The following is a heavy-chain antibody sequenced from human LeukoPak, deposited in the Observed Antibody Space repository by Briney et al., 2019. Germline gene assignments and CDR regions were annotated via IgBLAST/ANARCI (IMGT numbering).Heavy chain of an antibody. Sequence: NPSETLSLTCTVSGGSIRSYYWSWIRQPPGKGLEWIGYSCCSGRPNYNPSHERRVTISVDTSKNQFSLKLSPVTAADTADYSAARDTPGGYDFWWFDPWGQGTLVTVSS. CDR2: SCCSGRP. CDR1: GGSIRSYY. J-gene: IGHJ5*02. CDR3: ARDTPGGYDFWWFDP. V-gene: IGHV4-59*01. D-gene: IGHD5-12*01.